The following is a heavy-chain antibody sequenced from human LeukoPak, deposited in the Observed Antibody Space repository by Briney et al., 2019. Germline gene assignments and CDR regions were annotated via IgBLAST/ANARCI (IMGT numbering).Heavy chain of an antibody. D-gene: IGHD1-26*01. J-gene: IGHJ4*02. CDR2: IYPGDSDT. V-gene: IGHV5-51*01. CDR3: ARQRSGSYHDC. Sequence: GESLKTSCKGSGYSFANYWIGWVRQMPGKGLEYMGIIYPGDSDTRYSPSFQGQVTMSADKSISTAYLQWNSLRASDTGMYYCARQRSGSYHDCWGQGTLVTVSS. CDR1: GYSFANYW.